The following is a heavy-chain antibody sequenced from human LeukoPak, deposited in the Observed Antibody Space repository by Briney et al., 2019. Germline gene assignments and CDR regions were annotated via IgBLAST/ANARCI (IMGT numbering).Heavy chain of an antibody. CDR2: IHRDDKT. CDR1: GFTFSSYA. J-gene: IGHJ4*02. Sequence: GGSLRLSCAASGFTFSSYAMSWVRRAPGKGLEWVSFIHRDDKTYYADSVKGRFTMSRDSSKNTLYLQMNSLGADDTAVYYCAREVISTPSYFDYWGQGILVTVSS. V-gene: IGHV3-53*01. CDR3: AREVISTPSYFDY. D-gene: IGHD2-2*01.